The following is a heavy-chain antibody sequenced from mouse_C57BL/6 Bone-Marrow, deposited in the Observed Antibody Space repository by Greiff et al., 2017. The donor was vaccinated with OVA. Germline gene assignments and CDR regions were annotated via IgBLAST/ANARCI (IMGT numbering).Heavy chain of an antibody. J-gene: IGHJ4*01. CDR1: GYTFTDYY. CDR3: ARVGRAQAYYYAMDY. D-gene: IGHD3-2*02. V-gene: IGHV1-76*01. CDR2: IYPGSGNT. Sequence: QVQLKESGAELVRPGASVKLSCKASGYTFTDYYINWVKQRPGQGLEWIARIYPGSGNTYYNEKFKGKATLTAEKSSSTAYMQLSSLTSEDSAVYFCARVGRAQAYYYAMDYWGQGTSVTVSS.